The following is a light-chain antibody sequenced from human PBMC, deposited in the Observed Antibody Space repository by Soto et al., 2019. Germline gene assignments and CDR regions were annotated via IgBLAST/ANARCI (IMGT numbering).Light chain of an antibody. CDR2: KAS. Sequence: DIQITQSPSTMSASVGDRVTITCRASQSISSWLAWYQQKPGKAPKLLIYKASSLESGVPSRFSGSGSGTEFTLTISSLQPDDFATYYCQQYETFGQGTKVDIK. J-gene: IGKJ1*01. CDR3: QQYET. CDR1: QSISSW. V-gene: IGKV1-5*03.